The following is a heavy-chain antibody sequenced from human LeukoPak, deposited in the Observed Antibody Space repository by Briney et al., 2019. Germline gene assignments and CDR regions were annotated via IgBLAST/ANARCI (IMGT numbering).Heavy chain of an antibody. CDR2: ISSSSSTI. CDR3: ARDKSFGGSYSFDY. CDR1: GFTFSNYT. Sequence: GGSLTLSCAASGFTFSNYTMNWVRQATGKGLGWGSYISSSSSTIYYADSVRGRFTISRDNAKNSLYLQMNSLRAEDTALYYCARDKSFGGSYSFDYWGQGTLVTVSS. D-gene: IGHD1-26*01. J-gene: IGHJ4*02. V-gene: IGHV3-48*01.